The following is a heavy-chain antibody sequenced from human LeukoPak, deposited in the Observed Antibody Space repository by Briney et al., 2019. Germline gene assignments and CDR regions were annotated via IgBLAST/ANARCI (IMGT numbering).Heavy chain of an antibody. D-gene: IGHD2-15*01. Sequence: GGSLRLSCTTSGVTFGDYAMSWVRQAPGKGLEWISYISASGTITHYADSVEGRFTISRDNAKNSLYLQMNSLRAEDTAVYYCAKWGCSGGSCYPFDYWGQGTLVTVSS. J-gene: IGHJ4*02. CDR1: GVTFGDYA. CDR2: ISASGTIT. V-gene: IGHV3-48*03. CDR3: AKWGCSGGSCYPFDY.